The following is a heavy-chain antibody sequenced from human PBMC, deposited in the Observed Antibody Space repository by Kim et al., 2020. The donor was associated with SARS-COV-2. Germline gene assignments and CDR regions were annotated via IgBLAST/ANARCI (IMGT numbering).Heavy chain of an antibody. J-gene: IGHJ4*02. Sequence: GGSLRLSCAASGFTFSTYAMSWGRQVPGKGMEWFSSISGNGRITYYADSVKGRFTFSRDNSKNTLYLQMNSLRVEDTAVYYCARRSPYGFGYYFDSWGRGTLVTVSS. V-gene: IGHV3-23*01. D-gene: IGHD5-18*01. CDR2: ISGNGRIT. CDR1: GFTFSTYA. CDR3: ARRSPYGFGYYFDS.